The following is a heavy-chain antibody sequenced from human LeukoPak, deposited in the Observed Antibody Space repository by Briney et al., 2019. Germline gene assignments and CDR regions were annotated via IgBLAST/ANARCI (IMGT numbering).Heavy chain of an antibody. D-gene: IGHD3-22*01. CDR3: ARGTMMVGP. CDR2: IYYSGST. CDR1: GGSIGTYY. Sequence: SETLSLTCTVSGGSIGTYYWSWIRQPPGKGLEWIGYIYYSGSTNYNPSLKSRVTISVDTSKNQFSLKVRSVTAADTAVYYCARGTMMVGPWGQGILVTVSS. V-gene: IGHV4-59*01. J-gene: IGHJ5*02.